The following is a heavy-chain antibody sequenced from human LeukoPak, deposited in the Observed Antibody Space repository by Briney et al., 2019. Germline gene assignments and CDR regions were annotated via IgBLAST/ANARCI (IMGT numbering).Heavy chain of an antibody. D-gene: IGHD3-10*01. CDR2: IKQDGSEK. J-gene: IGHJ4*02. Sequence: GGSLRLSCEGSAFIFSGHWMNWVRQTPGKGLEWVANIKQDGSEKYYVDSVKGRFTIFRDNAKNSLYLQMNSLRAEDTAVYFCARGHNYYGSGSYYDRWYYFDYWGQGTLVTVSS. CDR1: AFIFSGHW. V-gene: IGHV3-7*01. CDR3: ARGHNYYGSGSYYDRWYYFDY.